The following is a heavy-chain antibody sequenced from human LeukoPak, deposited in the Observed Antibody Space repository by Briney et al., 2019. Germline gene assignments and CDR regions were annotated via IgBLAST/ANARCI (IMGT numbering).Heavy chain of an antibody. CDR1: GGSITTDN. D-gene: IGHD3-22*01. Sequence: PSETLSLTCTVSGGSITTDNWSWIRQPPGRGLEWIGNIFYGGRTDYKPSLKSRVTISLDSSKNQFSLKLNSVTAADTAVYYCARDLYYPDSSGYSNWFDPWGQGTLVTVSS. CDR3: ARDLYYPDSSGYSNWFDP. CDR2: IFYGGRT. V-gene: IGHV4-59*08. J-gene: IGHJ5*02.